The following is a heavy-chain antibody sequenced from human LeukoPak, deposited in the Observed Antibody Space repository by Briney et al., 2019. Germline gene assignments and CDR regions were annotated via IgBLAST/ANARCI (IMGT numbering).Heavy chain of an antibody. Sequence: GRSLRLSCAASGFTFSSYGMRWVRQAPGKGLEWVAVISYDGSNKYYADSVKGRFTISRDNSKNTLYLQMNSLRAEDTAVYYCAKDSFYSSSWYVPTSYYYYYGMDVWGQGTTVTVSS. V-gene: IGHV3-30*18. CDR2: ISYDGSNK. J-gene: IGHJ6*02. CDR3: AKDSFYSSSWYVPTSYYYYYGMDV. D-gene: IGHD6-13*01. CDR1: GFTFSSYG.